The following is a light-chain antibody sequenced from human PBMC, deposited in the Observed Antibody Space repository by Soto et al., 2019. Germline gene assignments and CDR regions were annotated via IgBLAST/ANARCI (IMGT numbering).Light chain of an antibody. CDR2: DVS. J-gene: IGLJ1*01. V-gene: IGLV2-14*01. CDR1: SSDVGGYNY. Sequence: QSALTQPASVSGSPGQSITITCTGTSSDVGGYNYVSWYQQLPGKAPNLMIYDVSNRPSGVSNRFAGSKSGNTASLTISGLQAEDEADYYCSSYTSSSTLFGTGTKLTVL. CDR3: SSYTSSSTL.